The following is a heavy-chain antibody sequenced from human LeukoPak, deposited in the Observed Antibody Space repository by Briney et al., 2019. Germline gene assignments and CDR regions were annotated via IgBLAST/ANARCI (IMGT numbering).Heavy chain of an antibody. CDR2: ISWNSGSI. V-gene: IGHV3-9*01. CDR3: AKELRYSYGFLGVLDY. CDR1: GFTFDDYA. Sequence: GGSLRLSCAASGFTFDDYAMHWVRQAPGKGLEWVSGISWNSGSIGYADSVKGRFTISRDNAKNSLYLQMNSLRAEDTALYYCAKELRYSYGFLGVLDYWGRGTLVTVSS. J-gene: IGHJ4*02. D-gene: IGHD5-18*01.